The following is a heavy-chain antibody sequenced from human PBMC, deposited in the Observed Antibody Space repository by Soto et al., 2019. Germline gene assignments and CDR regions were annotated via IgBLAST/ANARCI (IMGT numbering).Heavy chain of an antibody. CDR3: TTDISLSYDYVWWSYRFDAFDI. D-gene: IGHD3-16*02. V-gene: IGHV3-15*01. CDR1: GFTFSNAW. J-gene: IGHJ3*02. Sequence: EVQLVESGGGLVKPGGSLRLSCAASGFTFSNAWMSWVRQAPGKGLEWVGRIKSKTDGGTTDYPAPVKGRFTISRDDTTTTLYLQMNSLKTEDTDVYSCTTDISLSYDYVWWSYRFDAFDIWGQGTMVTVSS. CDR2: IKSKTDGGTT.